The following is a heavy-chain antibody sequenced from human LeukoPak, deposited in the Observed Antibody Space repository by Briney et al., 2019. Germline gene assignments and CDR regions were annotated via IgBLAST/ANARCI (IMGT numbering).Heavy chain of an antibody. V-gene: IGHV3-11*04. D-gene: IGHD1-26*01. CDR1: GFTFSDYY. CDR3: ARDLRFSGSHRSYYYYMDV. Sequence: PGWSLRLSCAASGFTFSDYYMNWIRQAPGKGLEWISYISSGSTTIYYADSVKGRFTISRDNAKNSLYLQVNSLRAEDTAVYYCARDLRFSGSHRSYYYYMDVWGKGTTVTVSS. J-gene: IGHJ6*03. CDR2: ISSGSTTI.